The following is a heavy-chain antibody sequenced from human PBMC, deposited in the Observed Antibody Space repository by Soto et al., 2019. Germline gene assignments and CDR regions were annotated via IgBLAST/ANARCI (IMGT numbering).Heavy chain of an antibody. D-gene: IGHD1-26*01. CDR1: GYTFATYG. J-gene: IGHJ6*02. CDR3: AREEPPGHFYYGMDV. CDR2: ISAYTGNT. V-gene: IGHV1-18*01. Sequence: QVPLVQSGAEVKKPGASMKVSCKASGYTFATYGISWVRQAPGQGLEWMGWISAYTGNTNYAQKLQGRLSMTTDTSTTTAYMELRSLKSDDTAIYYCAREEPPGHFYYGMDVWGQGTTVTVSS.